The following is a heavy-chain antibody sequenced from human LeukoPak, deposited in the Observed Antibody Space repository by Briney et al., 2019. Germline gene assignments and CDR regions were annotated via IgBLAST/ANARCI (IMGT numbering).Heavy chain of an antibody. CDR2: VYYSGST. CDR1: GGSINNYF. J-gene: IGHJ5*02. V-gene: IGHV4-59*08. CDR3: ARHLMTIFGVVIKPGPFDP. Sequence: SETLSLTCTVSGGSINNYFWSWIRQPPGKGLEWLGYVYYSGSTRYSPSLKSRVTISLDASENQFSLKLSSVTAADTAVYFCARHLMTIFGVVIKPGPFDPWGQGTLVTVSS. D-gene: IGHD3-3*01.